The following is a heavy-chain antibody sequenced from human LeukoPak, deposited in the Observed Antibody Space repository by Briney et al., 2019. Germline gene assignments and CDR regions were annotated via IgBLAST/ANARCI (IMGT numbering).Heavy chain of an antibody. CDR3: AIYSSSWYVRRDYFDY. Sequence: SETLSLTCAVYGGSFSGYYWSWIRQPPGKGLEWIGEINHSGSTNYNPPLKSRVTISVDTSKNQFSLKLSSVTAADTAVYYCAIYSSSWYVRRDYFDYWGQGTLVTVSS. V-gene: IGHV4-34*01. CDR2: INHSGST. CDR1: GGSFSGYY. D-gene: IGHD6-13*01. J-gene: IGHJ4*02.